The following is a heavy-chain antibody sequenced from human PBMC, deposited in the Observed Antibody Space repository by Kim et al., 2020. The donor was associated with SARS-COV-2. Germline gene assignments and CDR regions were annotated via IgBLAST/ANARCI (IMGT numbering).Heavy chain of an antibody. CDR3: AGSAVDY. V-gene: IGHV3-53*01. CDR1: GFSVSTSC. Sequence: GGSLRLSCAASGFSVSTSCMSWVRQAPGKGLEWVSVLCSAGSTSYSDSVKGRCTISRDDSRNNLYLQMNNMRVEDTAVYYCAGSAVDYWGQGTLVTVSS. CDR2: LCSAGST. J-gene: IGHJ4*02.